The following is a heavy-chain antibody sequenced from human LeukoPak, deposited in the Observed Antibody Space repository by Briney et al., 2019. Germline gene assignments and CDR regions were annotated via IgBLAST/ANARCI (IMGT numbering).Heavy chain of an antibody. Sequence: GGSLRLSCAASGFTFSSYSMNWVRQAPGKGLEWVSSISSSSSYIYYADSVKGRFTISRDNAKNSLYLQMNSLKPEDTAVYYCARARGSGSYHRHFDYWGQGTLVTVSS. D-gene: IGHD1-26*01. J-gene: IGHJ4*02. CDR1: GFTFSSYS. V-gene: IGHV3-21*04. CDR3: ARARGSGSYHRHFDY. CDR2: ISSSSSYI.